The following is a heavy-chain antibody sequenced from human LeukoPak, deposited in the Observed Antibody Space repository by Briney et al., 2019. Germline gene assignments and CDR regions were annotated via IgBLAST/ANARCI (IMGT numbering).Heavy chain of an antibody. Sequence: SETLSLTCTVSGGSISSYYWSWIRQPPGKGLEWIGYISYSGSTNYNPSLKSRVTISVDTSKNQFSLKLSSVTAADTAVYYCTREGYYYDSSGYYYPWVYWGQGTLVTVSS. D-gene: IGHD3-22*01. CDR3: TREGYYYDSSGYYYPWVY. CDR1: GGSISSYY. CDR2: ISYSGST. V-gene: IGHV4-59*01. J-gene: IGHJ4*02.